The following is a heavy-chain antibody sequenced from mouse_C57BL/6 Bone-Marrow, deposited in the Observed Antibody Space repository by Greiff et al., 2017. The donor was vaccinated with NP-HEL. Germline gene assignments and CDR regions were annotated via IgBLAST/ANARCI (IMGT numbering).Heavy chain of an antibody. Sequence: QVQLQQSGAELVRPGASVKLSCKASGYTFTDYYINWVKQRPGQGLEWIARIYPGSGNTYYNEKFKGKATLTAEKSSSTAYMQLSSLPSEDSAVYFCARSGVYYGNLGFAYWGQGTLVTVSA. D-gene: IGHD2-1*01. CDR2: IYPGSGNT. J-gene: IGHJ3*01. CDR3: ARSGVYYGNLGFAY. CDR1: GYTFTDYY. V-gene: IGHV1-76*01.